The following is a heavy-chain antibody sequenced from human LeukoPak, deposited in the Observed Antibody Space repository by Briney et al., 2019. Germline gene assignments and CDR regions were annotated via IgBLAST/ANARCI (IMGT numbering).Heavy chain of an antibody. J-gene: IGHJ3*02. CDR2: ISGSGGST. CDR1: GFTFSSYA. D-gene: IGHD3-22*01. Sequence: TGGSLRLSCAASGFTFSSYAMSWVRQAPGKGLEWVSAISGSGGSTYYADSVKGRFTISRDNSENTLYLQMNSLRAEDTAVYYCASPSHSSGYYYGWSDAFDIWGQGTMVTVSS. V-gene: IGHV3-23*01. CDR3: ASPSHSSGYYYGWSDAFDI.